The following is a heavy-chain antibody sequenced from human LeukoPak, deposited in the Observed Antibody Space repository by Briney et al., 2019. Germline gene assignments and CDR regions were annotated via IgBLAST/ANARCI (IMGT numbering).Heavy chain of an antibody. V-gene: IGHV3-43*02. D-gene: IGHD1-26*01. CDR3: ARDNTGSYEY. CDR2: IRADGATT. J-gene: IGHJ4*02. CDR1: GFTFGDYD. Sequence: PGGSLRLSCAASGFTFGDYDMHWVRQAPGKGLEWVSLIRADGATTRYTDSVKGRFTTSRDNSKDSLYLQMNSLRTEDTALYYCARDNTGSYEYWGQGTLVTVSP.